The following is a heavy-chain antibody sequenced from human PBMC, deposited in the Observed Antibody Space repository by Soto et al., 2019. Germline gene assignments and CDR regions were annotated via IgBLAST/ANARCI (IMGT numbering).Heavy chain of an antibody. D-gene: IGHD1-26*01. V-gene: IGHV3-7*03. CDR3: ARLMGATSPDGFDI. Sequence: GGSLRLSCAASGFTFSSYWMSWVRQAPGKGLEWVANIKQDGSEKYYVDSVKGRFTISRDNAKNSLYLQMNSLRAEDTAAYYCARLMGATSPDGFDIRGQGTMVTVSS. J-gene: IGHJ3*02. CDR1: GFTFSSYW. CDR2: IKQDGSEK.